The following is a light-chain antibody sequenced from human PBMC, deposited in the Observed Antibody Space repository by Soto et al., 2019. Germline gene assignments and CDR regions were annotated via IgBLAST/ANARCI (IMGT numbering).Light chain of an antibody. CDR1: QSVITDY. Sequence: IVLTQSPGTLSLSPGERTTLSCRASQSVITDYLAWYQQKPGQAHRLLIYGASNRATGIPDRFSGSGSGADFPLTSSRLEPEDFAVYYCQQYGRSPLFTFGPGTTVDIK. V-gene: IGKV3-20*01. CDR2: GAS. CDR3: QQYGRSPLFT. J-gene: IGKJ3*01.